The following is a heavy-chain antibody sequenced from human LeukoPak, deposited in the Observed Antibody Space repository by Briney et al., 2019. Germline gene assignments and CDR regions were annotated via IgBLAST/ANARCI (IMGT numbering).Heavy chain of an antibody. Sequence: PGGSLRLSCAASGLSFSFYAMSWVRQAPGKGLEWVSSISGGGAGTYYADSVRGRFTISRDNSKNTLYLQRNSLRAEDTALYYCAKDFVRYNIQFDYWGQGALVTVSS. CDR1: GLSFSFYA. D-gene: IGHD1-1*01. V-gene: IGHV3-23*01. J-gene: IGHJ4*02. CDR3: AKDFVRYNIQFDY. CDR2: ISGGGAGT.